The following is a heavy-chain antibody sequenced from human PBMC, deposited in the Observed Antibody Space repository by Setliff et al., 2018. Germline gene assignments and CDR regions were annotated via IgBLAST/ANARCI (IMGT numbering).Heavy chain of an antibody. Sequence: SETLSLTCAVYGGSFSTYYWIWIRQPPGKGLEWIGYIYYGGSTNYNPSLNSRVAISMDTSENQFSRKLSSVTAADTALYYCTVYNTGSSKDHYWGQGTLVTVSS. CDR3: TVYNTGSSKDHY. CDR1: GGSFSTYY. J-gene: IGHJ4*02. V-gene: IGHV4-59*12. D-gene: IGHD2-8*02. CDR2: IYYGGST.